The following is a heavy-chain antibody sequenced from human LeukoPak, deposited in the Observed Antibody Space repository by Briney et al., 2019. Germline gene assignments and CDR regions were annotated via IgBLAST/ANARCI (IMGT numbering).Heavy chain of an antibody. CDR2: ISGSGGST. CDR1: GFTFSSYA. V-gene: IGHV3-23*01. CDR3: AKDSFDYGDYDGGY. D-gene: IGHD4-17*01. J-gene: IGHJ4*02. Sequence: GGSLRLSCAASGFTFSSYAMSWVRQAPGKGLEWVSAISGSGGSTYYADSVKGRFTISRDNSKNTLYLQMNSLRAEDTAVYYCAKDSFDYGDYDGGYWGQGTLVTVSS.